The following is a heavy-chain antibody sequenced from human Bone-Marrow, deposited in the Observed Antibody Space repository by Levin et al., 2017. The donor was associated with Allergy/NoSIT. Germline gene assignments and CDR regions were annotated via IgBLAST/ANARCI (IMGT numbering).Heavy chain of an antibody. CDR2: INPNSGGT. J-gene: IGHJ4*02. D-gene: IGHD4-23*01. V-gene: IGHV1-2*02. Sequence: AASVKVSCKASGYTFTGYYIHWVRQAPGQGLEWMGWINPNSGGTNYAQKFQGRVTMTSDTSISTSYMELSRLRSDDTGIYYCAKAGRWRILDYWGQGTLVTVSS. CDR3: AKAGRWRILDY. CDR1: GYTFTGYY.